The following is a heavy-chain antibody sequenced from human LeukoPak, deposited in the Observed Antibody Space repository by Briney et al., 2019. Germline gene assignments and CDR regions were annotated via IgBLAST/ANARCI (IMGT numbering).Heavy chain of an antibody. Sequence: GGSLRLSCAASGFTFDDYGMSWVRHAPGEGLEWVSGITWNGATTGFADSVKGRFTISRDIAKNSLYLGMSSLRAEDTAFYYCAREYGDYSSYFDLWGRGTLVTVSS. CDR1: GFTFDDYG. V-gene: IGHV3-20*04. CDR3: AREYGDYSSYFDL. J-gene: IGHJ2*01. CDR2: ITWNGATT. D-gene: IGHD4-17*01.